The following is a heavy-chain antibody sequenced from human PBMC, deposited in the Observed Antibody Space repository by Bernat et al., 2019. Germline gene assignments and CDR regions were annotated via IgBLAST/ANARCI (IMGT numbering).Heavy chain of an antibody. J-gene: IGHJ5*02. CDR1: GYTFTSYG. V-gene: IGHV1-18*01. CDR2: ISAYNGDT. D-gene: IGHD4/OR15-4a*01. CDR3: ARDRARWCGGSYNWFDP. Sequence: HVQLVQSGAEVKKPGASVKVSCKASGYTFTSYGISWVRQAPGQGLEWMGWISAYNGDTDYAQKFQGRVTMTTDTSTGTAFMDLRSLRSDDTAVYYCARDRARWCGGSYNWFDPWSQRTLVTVSS.